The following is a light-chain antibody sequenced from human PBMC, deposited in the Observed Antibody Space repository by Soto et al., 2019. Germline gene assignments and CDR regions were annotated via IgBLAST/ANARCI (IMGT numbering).Light chain of an antibody. CDR2: AAS. CDR1: QSINTY. CDR3: QQSYSTPRT. Sequence: DIQMTQSPSSLSASVGDRVTITCRASQSINTYLNWYQQKPGKAPKLLIYAASSLQSGVPSRFSGSGSGTDFTLTIGSLQPEDFATYSCQQSYSTPRTFGQGTKLEIK. V-gene: IGKV1-39*01. J-gene: IGKJ2*01.